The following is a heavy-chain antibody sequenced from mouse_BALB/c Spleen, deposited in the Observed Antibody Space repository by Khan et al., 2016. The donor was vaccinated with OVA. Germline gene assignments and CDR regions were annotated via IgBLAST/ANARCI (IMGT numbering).Heavy chain of an antibody. CDR1: GYTFTDYN. Sequence: MQLKQSGPELVKPGASVKISCKASGYTFTDYNMDWVKQSHGKSLEWIGYIYPNNGGTGYNQKFKTKAALTVDISSSTAYMELRSLTSEDSAVYYCARSGYGSFAYWGQGTLVTVSA. D-gene: IGHD1-2*01. J-gene: IGHJ3*01. CDR2: IYPNNGGT. CDR3: ARSGYGSFAY. V-gene: IGHV1S29*02.